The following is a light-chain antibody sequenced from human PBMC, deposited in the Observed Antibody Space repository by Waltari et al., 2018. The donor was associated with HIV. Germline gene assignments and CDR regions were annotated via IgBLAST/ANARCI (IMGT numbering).Light chain of an antibody. CDR2: GAS. CDR3: QRYSTSPPYT. J-gene: IGKJ2*01. Sequence: EIVLTQSPGPLSLSPGERATLSCRASQHISGSYLDWYQQKPGQAPRLLIYGASSRAAGIPDRFSGSGSGTDFTLTISRLEPEDFAVYYCQRYSTSPPYTFGQGTKLEI. V-gene: IGKV3-20*01. CDR1: QHISGSY.